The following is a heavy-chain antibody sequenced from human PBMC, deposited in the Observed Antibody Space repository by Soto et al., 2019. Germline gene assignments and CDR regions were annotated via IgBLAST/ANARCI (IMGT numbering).Heavy chain of an antibody. CDR3: VKDIYDNNTWYLYS. Sequence: GGSLRLSCAASGFTFDDYAMHWVRQAPGKGLEWVASISWNSGSIGYADSVKGRFTISRDNAKNSLSLQMNSLRPEDTALYYCVKDIYDNNTWYLYSLCQATLVTVSS. CDR2: ISWNSGSI. CDR1: GFTFDDYA. D-gene: IGHD6-13*01. V-gene: IGHV3-9*01. J-gene: IGHJ5*01.